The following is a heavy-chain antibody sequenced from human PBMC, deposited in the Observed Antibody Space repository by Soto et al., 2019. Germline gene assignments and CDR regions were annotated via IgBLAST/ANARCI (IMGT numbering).Heavy chain of an antibody. Sequence: ASLKVSCKTAGYTFTSYGISWVRQAPGQGLEWMGWIRAYNGNTNYAQKLQGRVTMTTDTSTSTAYMELRSLRSDDTAVYYCARDAPPADYWGQGTLVTVSS. V-gene: IGHV1-18*01. J-gene: IGHJ4*02. CDR2: IRAYNGNT. CDR3: ARDAPPADY. CDR1: GYTFTSYG.